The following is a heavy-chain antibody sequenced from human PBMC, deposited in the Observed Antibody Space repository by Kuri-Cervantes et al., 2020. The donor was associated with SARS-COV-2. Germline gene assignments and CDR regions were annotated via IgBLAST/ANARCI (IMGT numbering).Heavy chain of an antibody. D-gene: IGHD5-18*01. Sequence: LSLTCAASGFTFSDYYMSWIRQAPGKGLEWLSYISTNSDYTSYADSVKGRFTISRDNAKKSLYLQVSSLRADDTAVYYCARGDIALGSLVAFDVWGQGKMVT. V-gene: IGHV3-11*03. CDR1: GFTFSDYY. J-gene: IGHJ3*01. CDR3: ARGDIALGSLVAFDV. CDR2: ISTNSDYT.